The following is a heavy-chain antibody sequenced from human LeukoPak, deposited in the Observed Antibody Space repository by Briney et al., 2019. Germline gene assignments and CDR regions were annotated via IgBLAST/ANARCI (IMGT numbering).Heavy chain of an antibody. CDR2: IYYSGTV. CDR1: GGSISGYY. J-gene: IGHJ6*02. CDR3: ARGRATGYGYYGMDV. V-gene: IGHV4-59*01. Sequence: SETLSLTCTVSGGSISGYYWSWIRQPPGKGLEWIGNIYYSGTVNYSPSLKSRVTISVATSNNQFSLNLLFVTAADSAVYYCARGRATGYGYYGMDVWGQGTTVTVSS. D-gene: IGHD5-12*01.